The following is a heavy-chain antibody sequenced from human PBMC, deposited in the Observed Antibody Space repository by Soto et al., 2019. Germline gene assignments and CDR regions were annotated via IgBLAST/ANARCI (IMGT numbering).Heavy chain of an antibody. Sequence: QVQLQESGPGLVKPSQTLSLTCTVSGGSISGGGYYWSWIRQHPGKGLEWIGYIYYSGSTYYNPSLKSRVTISVDTSKNQFSLKLSSVTAADTAVYYCARLAEIVDIVATVYFDYWGQGTLVTVSS. D-gene: IGHD5-12*01. J-gene: IGHJ4*02. CDR3: ARLAEIVDIVATVYFDY. V-gene: IGHV4-31*03. CDR2: IYYSGST. CDR1: GGSISGGGYY.